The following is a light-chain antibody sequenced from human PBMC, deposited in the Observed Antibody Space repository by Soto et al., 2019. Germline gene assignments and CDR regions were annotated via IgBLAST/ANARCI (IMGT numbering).Light chain of an antibody. V-gene: IGLV1-44*01. Sequence: QPVLTQPPSASGTPGQRVTISCSGSSSNIGSNTVNWYQQITGTAPKLLIYNDNQRPSGVPDRFSGSKSGTSGSLAISGLQSEDEGVYYCAAWDDSLNGHVVFGGGTKLTVL. J-gene: IGLJ2*01. CDR1: SSNIGSNT. CDR3: AAWDDSLNGHVV. CDR2: NDN.